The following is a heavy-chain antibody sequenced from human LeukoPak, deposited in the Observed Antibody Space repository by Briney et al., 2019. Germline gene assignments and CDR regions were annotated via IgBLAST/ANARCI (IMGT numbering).Heavy chain of an antibody. Sequence: GGSLRLSCAASGFTFSSYSRNWVRQAPGKGLEWISYISGSGTTISYANSVKGRFTISRDNAKNSLYLQMNSLRDEDTAVYYCARDSTYDSSGYFLYYFDYWGQGTLVTVSS. CDR2: ISGSGTTI. J-gene: IGHJ4*02. D-gene: IGHD3-22*01. CDR1: GFTFSSYS. V-gene: IGHV3-48*02. CDR3: ARDSTYDSSGYFLYYFDY.